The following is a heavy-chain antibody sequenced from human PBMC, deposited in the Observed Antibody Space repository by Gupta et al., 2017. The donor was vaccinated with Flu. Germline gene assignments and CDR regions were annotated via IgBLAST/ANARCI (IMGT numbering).Heavy chain of an antibody. CDR1: GFNLHDHA. Sequence: EVQLVESGGGLVEPGRSLRLSCAASGFNLHDHAMHWVRQAPGKGLEWVSGIGWNSDRIDYADSVRGRFSVSRDNAKNSLYLQMNSLRAEDTALYYCTKDIHPGGADVWGQGTTVTVSS. D-gene: IGHD1-14*01. J-gene: IGHJ6*02. V-gene: IGHV3-9*01. CDR2: IGWNSDRI. CDR3: TKDIHPGGADV.